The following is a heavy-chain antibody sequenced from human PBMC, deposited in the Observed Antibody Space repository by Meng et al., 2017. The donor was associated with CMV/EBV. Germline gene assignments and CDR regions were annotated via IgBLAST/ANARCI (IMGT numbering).Heavy chain of an antibody. CDR3: ATRYCSSTSCHSYYYGMDV. J-gene: IGHJ6*02. CDR2: ISSSSSYI. D-gene: IGHD2-2*01. Sequence: GESLKISCTASGFTFGDYAMSWVRQAPGKGLEWVSSISSSSSYIYYADSVKGRFTISRDNAKNSLYLQMNSLRAEDTAVYYCATRYCSSTSCHSYYYGMDVWGQGTTVTVSS. CDR1: GFTFGDYA. V-gene: IGHV3-21*01.